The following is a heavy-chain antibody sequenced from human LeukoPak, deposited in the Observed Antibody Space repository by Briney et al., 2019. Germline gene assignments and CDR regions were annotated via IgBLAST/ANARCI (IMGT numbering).Heavy chain of an antibody. D-gene: IGHD6-6*01. CDR2: ISGSGGST. V-gene: IGHV3-23*01. Sequence: GGSLRLSCAASGFTFSTYGMTWVRQAPGKGLEWVSAISGSGGSTYYADSVKGRFTISRDNSKNTLYLQMNSLRAEDTAVYYCAKDLIAARPGYWGQGTLVTVSS. CDR1: GFTFSTYG. CDR3: AKDLIAARPGY. J-gene: IGHJ4*02.